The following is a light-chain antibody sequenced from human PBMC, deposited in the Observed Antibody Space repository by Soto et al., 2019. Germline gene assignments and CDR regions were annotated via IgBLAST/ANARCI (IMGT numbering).Light chain of an antibody. CDR2: DVT. CDR1: SSDVGGYNY. J-gene: IGLJ3*02. V-gene: IGLV2-23*02. CDR3: CSYAGSRTWV. Sequence: QSVLTQPASVSDSPGQSITISCTGTSSDVGGYNYVSWYQQHPGKAPKLIIYDVTNRPSGVSNRFSGSKSGSTASLTISGLQAEDEGDYFCCSYAGSRTWVFGGGTKVTVL.